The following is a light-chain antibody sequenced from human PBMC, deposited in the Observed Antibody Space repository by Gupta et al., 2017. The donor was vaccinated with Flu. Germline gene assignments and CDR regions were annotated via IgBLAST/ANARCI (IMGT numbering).Light chain of an antibody. V-gene: IGKV3-15*01. CDR2: GAS. J-gene: IGKJ1*01. CDR1: QSVSSN. Sequence: EIVMPQSPATLSVSPGERATLSCRASQSVSSNLAWYQQKPGQAPRLLIYGASTRATGIPARFSGSGSGTEFTRTISSLQSEDFAVYYCKQYNNWPPWTFGQRTKVEIK. CDR3: KQYNNWPPWT.